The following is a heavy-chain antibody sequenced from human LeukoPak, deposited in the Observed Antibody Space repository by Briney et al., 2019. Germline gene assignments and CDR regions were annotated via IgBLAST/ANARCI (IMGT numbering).Heavy chain of an antibody. Sequence: GGSLRLSCAASGFTFSGHWMSWVGQAPGKGLEWVANINQGGSDKYYVDSVKGRFTISRDNANNLLYLQMNSLRGEDTAVYYCTRDRSRAEDDWGQGTLVTVSP. CDR2: INQGGSDK. CDR1: GFTFSGHW. CDR3: TRDRSRAEDD. J-gene: IGHJ4*02. V-gene: IGHV3-7*01. D-gene: IGHD1-14*01.